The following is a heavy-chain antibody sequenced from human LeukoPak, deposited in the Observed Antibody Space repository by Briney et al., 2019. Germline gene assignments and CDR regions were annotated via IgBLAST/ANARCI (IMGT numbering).Heavy chain of an antibody. Sequence: PSETLSLTCAVSGYSISTGYNWGWIRQSPGKGLEWIGSISHSGSTYYNPSLKSRVTISLDTSNNEFSLSLSSVTAADTALYFCARGYYGPGSYYKGNYFDYWGQGTLVTVSS. D-gene: IGHD3-10*01. CDR3: ARGYYGPGSYYKGNYFDY. V-gene: IGHV4-38-2*01. CDR1: GYSISTGYN. J-gene: IGHJ4*02. CDR2: ISHSGST.